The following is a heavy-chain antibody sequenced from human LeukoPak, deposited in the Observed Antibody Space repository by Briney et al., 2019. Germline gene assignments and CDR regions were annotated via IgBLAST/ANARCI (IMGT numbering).Heavy chain of an antibody. D-gene: IGHD2-15*01. CDR2: ISSGGST. J-gene: IGHJ4*02. CDR1: GFTFNNYA. V-gene: IGHV3-23*01. CDR3: AKERGALYCSGGSCYLADFDY. Sequence: PGGSLRLSCAASGFTFNNYAMNWVRQAPGKGLEWVSAISSGGSTYYADSVEGRFTISRDNSKNTLYLQMNSLRAEDTAVYYCAKERGALYCSGGSCYLADFDYWGQGTLVTVSS.